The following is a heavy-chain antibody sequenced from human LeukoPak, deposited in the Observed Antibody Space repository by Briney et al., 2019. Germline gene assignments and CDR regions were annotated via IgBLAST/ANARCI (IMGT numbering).Heavy chain of an antibody. D-gene: IGHD1-26*01. CDR2: ISSNGGST. Sequence: PGGSLRLSCAASGFTISSYAMHWVRQAPGKGLEYVSAISSNGGSTYYADSVKGRFTISRDNSKNTLYLQMGSLRAEDMAVYYCARGGYSGSIDYWGQGTLVTVSS. V-gene: IGHV3-64*02. J-gene: IGHJ4*02. CDR3: ARGGYSGSIDY. CDR1: GFTISSYA.